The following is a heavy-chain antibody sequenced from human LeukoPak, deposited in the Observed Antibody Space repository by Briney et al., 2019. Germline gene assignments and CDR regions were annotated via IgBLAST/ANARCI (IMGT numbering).Heavy chain of an antibody. D-gene: IGHD3-22*01. Sequence: SETLSLTCTVSGGSISSSSYYWGWIRQPPGKGLEWIGSIYYSGSTYYNPSLKSRVTISVDTSKNQFSLKLSSVTAADTAVYYCARDYYDSSGYLPRYYYGMDVWGQGTTVTVSS. J-gene: IGHJ6*02. CDR1: GGSISSSSYY. CDR3: ARDYYDSSGYLPRYYYGMDV. V-gene: IGHV4-39*07. CDR2: IYYSGST.